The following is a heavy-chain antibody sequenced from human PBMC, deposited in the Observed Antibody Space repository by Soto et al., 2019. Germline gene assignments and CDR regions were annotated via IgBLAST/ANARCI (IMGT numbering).Heavy chain of an antibody. J-gene: IGHJ4*02. V-gene: IGHV3-23*01. CDR1: GFTFSSYA. CDR2: ISGSGGYT. Sequence: GGSLRLSCAASGFTFSSYAMSWVRQAPGKGLEWVSAISGSGGYTYFADSVKGRFTISRDNSKNTLYLQMNSLRAEDTAVYYCAKGSAGYCTNGVCWNFDYWGQGTLVTVSS. D-gene: IGHD2-8*01. CDR3: AKGSAGYCTNGVCWNFDY.